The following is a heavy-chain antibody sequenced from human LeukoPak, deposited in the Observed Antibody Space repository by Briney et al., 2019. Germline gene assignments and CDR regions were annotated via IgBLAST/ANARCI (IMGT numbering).Heavy chain of an antibody. CDR2: IRYDGTNQ. J-gene: IGHJ4*02. V-gene: IGHV3-30*02. CDR3: AKEGSIYYFDY. CDR1: GFTFSSYG. D-gene: IGHD2-2*01. Sequence: GGSLRLTCAASGFTFSSYGMHWVRQAPGKGLEWVAFIRYDGTNQYYADSVKGRFTISRDNSKNTLYLQMNSLRDEDTAVYYCAKEGSIYYFDYWGQGPLLSVSS.